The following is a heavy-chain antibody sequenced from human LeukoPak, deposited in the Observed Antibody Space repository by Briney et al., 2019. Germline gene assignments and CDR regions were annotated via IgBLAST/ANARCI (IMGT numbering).Heavy chain of an antibody. CDR2: IYTSGST. CDR3: ARDGTSQYYGSGKANWFDP. Sequence: PSETLSLTCTVSGGSISSYYWSWIRQPAGKGLEWIGRIYTSGSTNYNPSLKSRVTMSVDTSKNQFSLKLSSVTAADTAVYYCARDGTSQYYGSGKANWFDPWGQGTLVTVSS. CDR1: GGSISSYY. J-gene: IGHJ5*02. D-gene: IGHD3-10*01. V-gene: IGHV4-4*07.